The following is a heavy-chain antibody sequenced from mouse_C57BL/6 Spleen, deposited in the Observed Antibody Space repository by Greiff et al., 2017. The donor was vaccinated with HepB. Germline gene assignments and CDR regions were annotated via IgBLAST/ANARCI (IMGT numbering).Heavy chain of an antibody. V-gene: IGHV1-80*01. CDR3: ARSYYYGSSYVSPLYYFDY. D-gene: IGHD1-1*01. J-gene: IGHJ2*01. CDR1: GYAFSSYW. Sequence: QVQLQQSGAELVKPGASVKISCKASGYAFSSYWMNWVKQRPGKGLEWIGQIYPGDGDTNYNGKFKGKATLTADKSSSTAYMQLSSLTSEDSAVYFCARSYYYGSSYVSPLYYFDYWGQGTTLTVSS. CDR2: IYPGDGDT.